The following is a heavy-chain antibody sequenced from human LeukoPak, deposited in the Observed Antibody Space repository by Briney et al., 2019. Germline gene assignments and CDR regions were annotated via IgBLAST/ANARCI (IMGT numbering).Heavy chain of an antibody. CDR1: GDPICCITYC. CDR3: ARQKTYYDILTGYKPSHFDY. CDR2: ICYSGDT. Sequence: SEPLSLTCTVSGDPICCITYCWRRIRQPPGKGLEWIGCICYSGDTYYNPSLNRRVTISVDTSKSQFSLKLSSVTAAATAVYYCARQKTYYDILTGYKPSHFDYWGQGTLVTVSS. D-gene: IGHD3-9*01. J-gene: IGHJ4*02. V-gene: IGHV4-39*01.